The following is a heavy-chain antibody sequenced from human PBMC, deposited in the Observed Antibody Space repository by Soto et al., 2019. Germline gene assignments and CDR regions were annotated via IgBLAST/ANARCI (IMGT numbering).Heavy chain of an antibody. Sequence: QVQLVQSRAEVKKPGASVKVSCKASGYTFTSYGISWVRQAPGQGLEWMGWISAYNGNTNYAQKLQGRVTMTTDTSTSTAYMELRSLRSDDTAVYYCAREDDYDILTGPPRGMDVWGQGTTVTVSS. CDR1: GYTFTSYG. D-gene: IGHD3-9*01. CDR2: ISAYNGNT. J-gene: IGHJ6*02. CDR3: AREDDYDILTGPPRGMDV. V-gene: IGHV1-18*01.